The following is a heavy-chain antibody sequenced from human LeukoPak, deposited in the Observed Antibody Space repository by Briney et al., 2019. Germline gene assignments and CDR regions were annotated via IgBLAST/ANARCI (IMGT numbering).Heavy chain of an antibody. D-gene: IGHD2-21*02. Sequence: PGGSLRLSCAATVFPFSDRYMSWIRQAPEKGMEWVAYISHNGGIIHYADSVKGRFTISRDNAKNSLFLQINSPRDEDTAVYYCVRETACVFDVWGQGTLVTVSA. V-gene: IGHV3-11*04. CDR2: ISHNGGII. CDR1: VFPFSDRY. CDR3: VRETACVFDV. J-gene: IGHJ4*02.